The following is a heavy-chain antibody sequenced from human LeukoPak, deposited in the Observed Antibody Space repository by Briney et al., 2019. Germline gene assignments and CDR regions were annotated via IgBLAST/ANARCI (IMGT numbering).Heavy chain of an antibody. CDR2: IYSGGST. J-gene: IGHJ4*02. CDR1: GFTVSSNY. CDR3: AKFIGTTPRYLDY. Sequence: GGSLRLSCAASGFTVSSNYMSWVRQAPGKGLEWVSVIYSGGSTYYADSVKGRFTISRDNSKNTLFLQMNRLRAEDTAVYFCAKFIGTTPRYLDYWGQGTLVTVSS. D-gene: IGHD3-9*01. V-gene: IGHV3-53*01.